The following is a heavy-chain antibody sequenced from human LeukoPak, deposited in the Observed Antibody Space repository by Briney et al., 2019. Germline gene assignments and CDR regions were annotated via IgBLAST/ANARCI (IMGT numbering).Heavy chain of an antibody. Sequence: ASVKVSCKESGYTFTSYYMHWVRQAPGQGLEWMGIINPSGGSTSYAQKFQGRVTMTRDTSTSTVYMELSSLRSEDTAVYYCARGGEYYYDSSGYYSRPESRFDYWGQGTLVTVSS. D-gene: IGHD3-22*01. CDR3: ARGGEYYYDSSGYYSRPESRFDY. J-gene: IGHJ4*02. V-gene: IGHV1-46*01. CDR1: GYTFTSYY. CDR2: INPSGGST.